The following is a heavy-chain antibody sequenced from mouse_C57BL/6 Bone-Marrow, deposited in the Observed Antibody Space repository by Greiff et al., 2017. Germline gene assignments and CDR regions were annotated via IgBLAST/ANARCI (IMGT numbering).Heavy chain of an antibody. CDR2: IFPGSGST. V-gene: IGHV1-75*01. J-gene: IGHJ1*03. D-gene: IGHD1-1*01. Sequence: QVQLKQSGPELVKPGASVKISCKASGYTFTDYYINWVKQRPGQGLEWIGWIFPGSGSTYYNEKFKGKATLTVDKSSSTAYMLLSSLTSEDSAVYFCARQIGIYYCGSRYFDVWGTGTTVTVSS. CDR3: ARQIGIYYCGSRYFDV. CDR1: GYTFTDYY.